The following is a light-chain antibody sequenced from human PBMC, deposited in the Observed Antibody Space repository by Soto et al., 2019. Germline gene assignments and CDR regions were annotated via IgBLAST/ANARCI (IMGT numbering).Light chain of an antibody. CDR3: LLYYGGARNYV. J-gene: IGLJ1*01. Sequence: VTQEPSLTVSPGGTVTLTCASSTGAVTSGYYPNWFQLKPGQAPRALIYSTSNKYSWTPARFSGSLLGGKAALTLSGVQPEDEAEYYCLLYYGGARNYVFGTGTKVTVL. CDR1: TGAVTSGYY. CDR2: STS. V-gene: IGLV7-43*01.